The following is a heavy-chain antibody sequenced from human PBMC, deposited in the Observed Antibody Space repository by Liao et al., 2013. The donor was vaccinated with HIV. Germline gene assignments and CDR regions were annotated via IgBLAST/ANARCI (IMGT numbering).Heavy chain of an antibody. CDR2: IHYSGST. V-gene: IGHV4-30-4*08. CDR3: ARGWAQLYGSGIPPLAYFDY. D-gene: IGHD3-10*01. Sequence: QVQLQESGPGLVKPSQTLSLTCTVSGDSISSGDNYWTWIRQPPGKGLEWIGDIHYSGSTHYNPSLKSRVTISVDTSKNQFSLKLSSVTAADTAEYFCARGWAQLYGSGIPPLAYFDYWGQGTLVTVSS. CDR1: GDSISSGDNY. J-gene: IGHJ4*02.